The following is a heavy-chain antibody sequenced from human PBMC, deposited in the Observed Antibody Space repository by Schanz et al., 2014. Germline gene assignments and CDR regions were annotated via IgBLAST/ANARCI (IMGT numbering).Heavy chain of an antibody. CDR2: LTGSGGGT. J-gene: IGHJ4*02. V-gene: IGHV3-23*04. CDR3: ARDGDFDY. Sequence: EVQLVESGGGLVKPGGSLRLSCEASGFTFSSYGMHWVRQAPGKGLEWVSSLTGSGGGTYYADSVKGRFTISRDNSKNTLFLQMSSLRAEDTAVYYCARDGDFDYWGQGTLVTVSS. CDR1: GFTFSSYG.